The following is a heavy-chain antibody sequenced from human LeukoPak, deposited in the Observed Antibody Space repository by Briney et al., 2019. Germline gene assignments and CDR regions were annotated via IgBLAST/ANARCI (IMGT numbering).Heavy chain of an antibody. D-gene: IGHD3-22*01. Sequence: SETLSLTCTISADSIGRINYYWGWIRQPLGKGLEWIVSMSYSGHTYYNPSLKSRVTTSIDTSKNQLSLNLKSVTAADTAVYYCARHAFYYDSSGYHRRGWFDPWGQGTLVTVSS. CDR1: ADSIGRINYY. V-gene: IGHV4-39*07. J-gene: IGHJ5*02. CDR2: MSYSGHT. CDR3: ARHAFYYDSSGYHRRGWFDP.